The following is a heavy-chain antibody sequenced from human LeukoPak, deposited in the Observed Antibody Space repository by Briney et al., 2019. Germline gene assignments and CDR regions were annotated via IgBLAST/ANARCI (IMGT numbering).Heavy chain of an antibody. Sequence: GGSLRLFCAASGFSFSDHYMDWVRQTPGKGLEWIGRTKAKVDNYVTEYAASVKGRFTISRDESKSSLYLQMNSLKTEDTAVYYCARDNIGSYDYWGQGTRVTVSS. CDR1: GFSFSDHY. J-gene: IGHJ4*02. CDR3: ARDNIGSYDY. CDR2: TKAKVDNYVT. V-gene: IGHV3-72*01. D-gene: IGHD3-10*01.